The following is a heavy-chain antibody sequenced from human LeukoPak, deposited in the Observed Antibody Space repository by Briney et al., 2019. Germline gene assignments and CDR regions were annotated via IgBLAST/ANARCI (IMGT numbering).Heavy chain of an antibody. CDR2: IHPSTGNP. CDR1: GYSFTNYA. Sequence: ASVKVSCKASGYSFTNYAMNWVRQAPGQGLEWMGWIHPSTGNPTYAQGFTGRFVFSLDTSVSTTYLQISSLKAEDTAVYFCARAFQSLGGLSLPDYWGQGTLLTVPS. CDR3: ARAFQSLGGLSLPDY. D-gene: IGHD3-16*02. V-gene: IGHV7-4-1*02. J-gene: IGHJ4*02.